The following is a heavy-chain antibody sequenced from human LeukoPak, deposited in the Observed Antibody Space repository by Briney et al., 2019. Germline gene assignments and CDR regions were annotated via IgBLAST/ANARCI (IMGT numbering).Heavy chain of an antibody. D-gene: IGHD4-17*01. J-gene: IGHJ4*02. CDR1: GYTFTSYG. Sequence: ASVKVSCKASGYTFTSYGISWVRQAPGQGLEWMGWISAYNGNTNYAQKLQGRVTMTRDTSISTAYMELSRLTSDDTAVYYCARENTQTTSPVNYWGQGTLVTVSS. CDR2: ISAYNGNT. V-gene: IGHV1-18*01. CDR3: ARENTQTTSPVNY.